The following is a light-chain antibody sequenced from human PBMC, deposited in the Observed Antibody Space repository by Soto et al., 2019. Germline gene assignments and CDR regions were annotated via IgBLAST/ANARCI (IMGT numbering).Light chain of an antibody. J-gene: IGLJ1*01. V-gene: IGLV2-14*03. CDR3: GSYTTSANDV. CDR1: ISDVGSYNY. Sequence: QSALTQPASVSGSPGQSITISCTGTISDVGSYNYVSWYQQYPGKAPKLMIYDVSTRPSGVSDRFSGSKSGNTASLTISGLRAEDESDYYCGSYTTSANDVFGPGTKLTVL. CDR2: DVS.